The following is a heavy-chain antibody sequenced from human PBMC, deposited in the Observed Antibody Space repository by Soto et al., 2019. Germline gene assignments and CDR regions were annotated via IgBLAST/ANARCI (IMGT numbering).Heavy chain of an antibody. CDR3: AREPATAKPEGVDF. D-gene: IGHD1-1*01. V-gene: IGHV1-2*02. CDR2: INPNSGGT. Sequence: ASVKVSCKASGYTFTGYFIHWVRQAPGQGLEWMGWINPNSGGTKYAPKFQGGVTMTRDASITTAYMELSRLRSGDTAVYYCAREPATAKPEGVDFWGQGTLVTVSS. CDR1: GYTFTGYF. J-gene: IGHJ4*02.